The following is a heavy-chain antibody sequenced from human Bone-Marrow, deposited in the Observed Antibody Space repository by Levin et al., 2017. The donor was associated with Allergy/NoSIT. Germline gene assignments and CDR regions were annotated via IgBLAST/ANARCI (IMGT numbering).Heavy chain of an antibody. V-gene: IGHV3-23*02. D-gene: IGHD3-22*01. CDR1: GFTFSTYA. CDR3: AKDRDSSSARAYGLDV. J-gene: IGHJ6*02. CDR2: ISGSGSIT. Sequence: LSLTCVASGFTFSTYAMTWVRQAPGKGLEWICSISGSGSITYYGDSVKGRVTISRDNSRDTLYLHMSSLRAEDTAVYFCAKDRDSSSARAYGLDVWGQGTTVTVSS.